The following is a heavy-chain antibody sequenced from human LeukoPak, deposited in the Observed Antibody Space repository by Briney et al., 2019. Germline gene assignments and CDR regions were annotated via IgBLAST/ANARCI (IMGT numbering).Heavy chain of an antibody. CDR3: ARHQMRYSYGTLFDY. CDR1: GGSISSYY. J-gene: IGHJ4*02. V-gene: IGHV4-59*08. CDR2: IYYSGST. Sequence: SEILSLTCTVSGGSISSYYWSWIRQPPGKGLEWIGFIYYSGSTYYNPSLKSRVTISVDTSKNQFSLRLSSVTATDTAEYFCARHQMRYSYGTLFDYWGQGALVTVSS. D-gene: IGHD5-18*01.